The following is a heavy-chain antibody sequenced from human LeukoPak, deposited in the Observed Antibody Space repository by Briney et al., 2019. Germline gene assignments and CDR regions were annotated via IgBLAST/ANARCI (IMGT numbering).Heavy chain of an antibody. CDR2: VSAYNGNT. J-gene: IGHJ5*02. Sequence: ASVKVSCKASGYTFTSYGISWGRQAPGQGLEWMGWVSAYNGNTNYAQKPQGRVTMTTDTSTSTAYMELRSLRSDDTAVYYCARTALYYDILTDNWFDPWGQGTLVTVS. CDR3: ARTALYYDILTDNWFDP. CDR1: GYTFTSYG. D-gene: IGHD3-9*01. V-gene: IGHV1-18*04.